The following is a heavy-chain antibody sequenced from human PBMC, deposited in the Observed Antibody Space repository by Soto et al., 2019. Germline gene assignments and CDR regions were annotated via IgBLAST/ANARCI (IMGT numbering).Heavy chain of an antibody. CDR1: CGSISSSRYY. V-gene: IGHV4-39*02. J-gene: IGHJ1*01. CDR2: IYYSGST. D-gene: IGHD3-22*01. CDR3: ARELTMIHDAEE. Sequence: XATLSLTFTVSCGSISSSRYYWGWIRQPPGKGLEWIGSIYYSGSTYYNPSLKSRVTISVDTSKNQFSLKLSSVTAADTAVYYCARELTMIHDAEEWGQRTLVTVSS.